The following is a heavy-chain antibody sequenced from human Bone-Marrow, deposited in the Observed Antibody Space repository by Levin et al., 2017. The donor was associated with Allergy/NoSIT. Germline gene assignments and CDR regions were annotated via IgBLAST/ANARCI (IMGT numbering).Heavy chain of an antibody. V-gene: IGHV4-34*01. CDR1: GGSFSGYY. D-gene: IGHD1-14*01. Sequence: SETLSLTCAVYGGSFSGYYWSWIRQPPGKGLEWIGEINHSGSTNYNPSLKSRVTISVDTSKNQFSLKLSSVTAADTAVYYCARGLLRRAYFQHWGQGTLVTVSS. J-gene: IGHJ1*01. CDR2: INHSGST. CDR3: ARGLLRRAYFQH.